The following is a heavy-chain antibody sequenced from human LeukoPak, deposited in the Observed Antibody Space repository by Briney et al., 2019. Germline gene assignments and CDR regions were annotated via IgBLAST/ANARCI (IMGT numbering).Heavy chain of an antibody. CDR3: ARDRVNYYDSSGFEDLFDP. Sequence: ASVKVSCKASGGTFSSYAISWVRQAPGQGLEWMGRIIPVLGIANYAQKFQGRVTITADKSTSTAYMELSSLRSEDTAVYYCARDRVNYYDSSGFEDLFDPWGQGTLVTVSS. CDR1: GGTFSSYA. CDR2: IIPVLGIA. D-gene: IGHD3-22*01. J-gene: IGHJ5*02. V-gene: IGHV1-69*04.